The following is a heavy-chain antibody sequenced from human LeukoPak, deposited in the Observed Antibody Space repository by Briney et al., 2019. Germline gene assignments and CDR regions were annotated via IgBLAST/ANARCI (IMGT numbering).Heavy chain of an antibody. J-gene: IGHJ5*01. V-gene: IGHV1-46*01. Sequence: ASVKVSCKASGYTFTSYYMHWVRQAPGQGLEWMGIINPSGGSTSYAQKFQGRVTMTRDTSTSTVYMELSSLRSEDTAVYYCASLHATRGVPATIGWFASWGQGTLVTVSS. D-gene: IGHD2-2*02. CDR1: GYTFTSYY. CDR2: INPSGGST. CDR3: ASLHATRGVPATIGWFAS.